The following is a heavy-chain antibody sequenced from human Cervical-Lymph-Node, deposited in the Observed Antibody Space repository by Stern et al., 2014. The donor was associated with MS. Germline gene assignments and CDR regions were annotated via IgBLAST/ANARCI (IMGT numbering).Heavy chain of an antibody. CDR2: IGSGGAT. V-gene: IGHV3-53*01. Sequence: EVQLVESGGGLIQPGGSLRLSCAPSGVTVSSTYMSWVRQAPGRGLEWISIIGSGGATAYAVSVKGRFTIARDNSRNTLYLQMNSLRAEDTAFYYCARVPPGYGSNSFFDYWGQGNLVTVSS. D-gene: IGHD4-23*01. CDR1: GVTVSSTY. CDR3: ARVPPGYGSNSFFDY. J-gene: IGHJ4*02.